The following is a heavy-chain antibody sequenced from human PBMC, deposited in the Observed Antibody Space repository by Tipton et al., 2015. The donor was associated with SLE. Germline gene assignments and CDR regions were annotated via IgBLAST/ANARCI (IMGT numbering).Heavy chain of an antibody. D-gene: IGHD4-17*01. CDR1: GYRFSDHY. J-gene: IGHJ4*02. Sequence: QLVQSGAEVKKPGASVKVSCKASGYRFSDHYIHWVRQAPGQGLEWMGWINPKGGGTSYAQNYQDRLSMTRDSSLNTVYMELSGLKSDDTAVYYCARDDGFNGDYYFDNWGQGTLVSVSS. CDR3: ARDDGFNGDYYFDN. V-gene: IGHV1-2*02. CDR2: INPKGGGT.